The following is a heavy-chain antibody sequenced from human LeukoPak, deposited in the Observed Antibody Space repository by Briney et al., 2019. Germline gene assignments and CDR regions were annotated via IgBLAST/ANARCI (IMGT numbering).Heavy chain of an antibody. Sequence: SETLSLTCTVSGGSISPYYWSWIRQSPGKGLAWIGYIYHSGYSNQNPSLKSRVTISVDTSKNQFSLKLSSVTAADTAVYYCARKILTGPINYYYYGMDVWGQGTTVTVSS. J-gene: IGHJ6*02. V-gene: IGHV4-59*12. CDR2: IYHSGYS. CDR3: ARKILTGPINYYYYGMDV. CDR1: GGSISPYY. D-gene: IGHD3-9*01.